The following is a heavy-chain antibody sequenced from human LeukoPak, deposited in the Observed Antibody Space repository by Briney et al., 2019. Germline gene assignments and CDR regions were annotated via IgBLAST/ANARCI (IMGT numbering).Heavy chain of an antibody. CDR1: GGSISSSTYY. CDR2: IYYSGST. V-gene: IGHV4-39*01. Sequence: SETVSLTCTVSGGSISSSTYYWGWIRQPPGKGLEWIGSIYYSGSTYYNASLKSRVTISADTSKNQFSLKLSSVTAADTAVYYCARPLSGSSSWHGDAFDIWGQGTMVTVSS. D-gene: IGHD6-13*01. CDR3: ARPLSGSSSWHGDAFDI. J-gene: IGHJ3*02.